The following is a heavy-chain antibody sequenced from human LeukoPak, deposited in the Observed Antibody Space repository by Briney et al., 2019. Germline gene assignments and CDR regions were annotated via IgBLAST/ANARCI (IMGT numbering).Heavy chain of an antibody. Sequence: GGSLRLSCAASRFTFSSYGMHWVRQAPGKGLEWVAVIWYDGSNKYYADSVKGRFTISRDNSKNTLYLQMNSLGAEDTAVYYCARDNVRDGYNYDWFDPWGQGTLVTVSS. J-gene: IGHJ5*02. CDR1: RFTFSSYG. D-gene: IGHD5-24*01. CDR3: ARDNVRDGYNYDWFDP. CDR2: IWYDGSNK. V-gene: IGHV3-33*01.